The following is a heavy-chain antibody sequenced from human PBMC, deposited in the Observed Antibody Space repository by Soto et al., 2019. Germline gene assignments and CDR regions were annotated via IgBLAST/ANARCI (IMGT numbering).Heavy chain of an antibody. D-gene: IGHD1-26*01. CDR1: VFTFSVYW. V-gene: IGHV3-7*03. Sequence: GWSLRLSCAASVFTFSVYWMSWVRQAPGKGLEWVANINQDGSEKNYVDSVKGRFTISRDNSKNTLYLQMNSLRAEDTAVYYCAKASAPGGTYFPLWFWGQGTLVTVSS. CDR2: INQDGSEK. J-gene: IGHJ4*02. CDR3: AKASAPGGTYFPLWF.